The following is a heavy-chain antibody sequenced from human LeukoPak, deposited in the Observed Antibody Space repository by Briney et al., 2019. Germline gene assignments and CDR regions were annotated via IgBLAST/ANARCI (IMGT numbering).Heavy chain of an antibody. V-gene: IGHV4-34*01. CDR3: ASVPFVQGDY. CDR2: INHSGST. CDR1: GGSFSGYY. Sequence: SETLSLTCAVYGGSFSGYYWSWIRQPPGKGLEWIGEINHSGSTNYNPSLKSRVTISVDSSKNQFSLQLSSVTAADTAVYYCASVPFVQGDYWGQGTLVTVSS. J-gene: IGHJ4*02. D-gene: IGHD1-1*01.